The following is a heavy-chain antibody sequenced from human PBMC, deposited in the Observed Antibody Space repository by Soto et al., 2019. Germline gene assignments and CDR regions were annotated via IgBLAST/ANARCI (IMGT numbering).Heavy chain of an antibody. Sequence: ASVKVSCKASGYSFTNNDVSWVRQATGQGLEWMGWMNPGSGDTGYAQKFQGRVTMTRDISTATAYMELSSLRSDDTATYYCARMATFGSLNWFDPWGQGTLVTVAS. V-gene: IGHV1-8*01. CDR3: ARMATFGSLNWFDP. J-gene: IGHJ5*02. D-gene: IGHD3-16*01. CDR2: MNPGSGDT. CDR1: GYSFTNND.